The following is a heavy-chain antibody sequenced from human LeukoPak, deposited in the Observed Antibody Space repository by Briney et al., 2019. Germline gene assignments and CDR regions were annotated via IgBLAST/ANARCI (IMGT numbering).Heavy chain of an antibody. CDR2: ISSYNGDT. Sequence: ASVKVSCKASGYTFTSYGISWVRQAPGQGLEWMGWISSYNGDTNHAQNVQGRVTLTTDTSTGTAYMELRSLRSDDTAIYYCAIHCGSGHFAYYFDYWGQGTLVTVSS. V-gene: IGHV1-18*01. CDR1: GYTFTSYG. CDR3: AIHCGSGHFAYYFDY. D-gene: IGHD6-19*01. J-gene: IGHJ4*02.